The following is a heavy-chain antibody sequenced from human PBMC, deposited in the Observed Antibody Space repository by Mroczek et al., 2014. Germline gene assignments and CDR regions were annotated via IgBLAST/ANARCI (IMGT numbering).Heavy chain of an antibody. D-gene: IGHD6-13*01. Sequence: QVQLQQWGPGLVKPSETLSLTCTVSGGSISSYYWSWIRQPPGKGLEWIGYIYYSGSTNYNPSLKSRVTISVDTSKNQFSLKLSSVTAADTAVYYCARGGSSSWYGNWFDPWGQGTLVTVSS. CDR3: ARGGSSSWYGNWFDP. CDR1: GGSISSYY. CDR2: IYYSGST. V-gene: IGHV4-59*01. J-gene: IGHJ5*02.